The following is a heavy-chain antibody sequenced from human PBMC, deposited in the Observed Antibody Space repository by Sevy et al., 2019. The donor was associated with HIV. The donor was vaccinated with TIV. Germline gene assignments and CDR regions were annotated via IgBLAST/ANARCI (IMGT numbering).Heavy chain of an antibody. CDR1: GFIFGDYY. Sequence: GGSLRLSCAASGFIFGDYYMAWVRQAPGKGLEWISYVSRGGFTIYYADSVEGRFSISRDDAKDSLFLQMDSLRAEDTAFYYCARGAHYDDANGGFDYWGQGALVTVSS. J-gene: IGHJ4*02. D-gene: IGHD3-22*01. CDR3: ARGAHYDDANGGFDY. V-gene: IGHV3-11*01. CDR2: VSRGGFTI.